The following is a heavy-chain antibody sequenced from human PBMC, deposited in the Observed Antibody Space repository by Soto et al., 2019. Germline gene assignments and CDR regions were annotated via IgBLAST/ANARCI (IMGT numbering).Heavy chain of an antibody. CDR2: IWYDGSNE. CDR3: ARDRDYYDNSGYALDI. D-gene: IGHD3-22*01. CDR1: GFSFGSYG. Sequence: QVQLVESGGGVVQPGKSLRLSCAASGFSFGSYGMHWVRQAPGKGLEWVAVIWYDGSNEDYADSVKGRFAISRDNSKNTLYLQMNSLRADDTAVYYCARDRDYYDNSGYALDIWGQGTVVTVSS. J-gene: IGHJ3*02. V-gene: IGHV3-33*01.